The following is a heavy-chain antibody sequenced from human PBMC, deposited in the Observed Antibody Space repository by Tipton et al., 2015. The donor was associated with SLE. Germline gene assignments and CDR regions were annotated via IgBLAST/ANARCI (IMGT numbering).Heavy chain of an antibody. CDR3: ARDFSRWQQLVAGY. CDR1: GFTFSSYS. J-gene: IGHJ4*02. D-gene: IGHD6-13*01. Sequence: SLRLSCAASGFTFSSYSMNWVRQAPGKGLEWVSSISSSSSYIYYADSVKGRFTISRDNAKNSLYLQMNSLRAEDTAVYYCARDFSRWQQLVAGYWGQGTLVTVSP. CDR2: ISSSSSYI. V-gene: IGHV3-21*01.